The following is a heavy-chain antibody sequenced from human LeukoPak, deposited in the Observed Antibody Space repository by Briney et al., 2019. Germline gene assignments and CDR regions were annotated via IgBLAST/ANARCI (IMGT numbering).Heavy chain of an antibody. CDR2: IYHSGST. CDR3: ARSSSWYPGYYFDY. Sequence: PSETLSLTCTVSGYSISSGYYWGWIRQPPGKGLEWIGSIYHSGSTYYNPSLKSRVTISVDTSKNQFSLKLSSVTAADTAVYYCARSSSWYPGYYFDYWGQGTLVTVSS. J-gene: IGHJ4*02. D-gene: IGHD6-13*01. CDR1: GYSISSGYY. V-gene: IGHV4-38-2*02.